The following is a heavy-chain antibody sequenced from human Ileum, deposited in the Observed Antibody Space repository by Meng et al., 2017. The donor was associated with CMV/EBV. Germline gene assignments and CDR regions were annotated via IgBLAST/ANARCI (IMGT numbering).Heavy chain of an antibody. Sequence: QVLLRQSGSRLGKPSQTLSLTCAISRDSVSSNSVTWNWIRQSPSRGLEWLGRTYYRSKWYNDYAVSVKSRITINPDTSKNQFSLQLNSMTPEDTAVYYCTRAYYYDSSGYYDYWGQGTLVTVSS. V-gene: IGHV6-1*01. CDR3: TRAYYYDSSGYYDY. CDR2: TYYRSKWYN. CDR1: RDSVSSNSVT. D-gene: IGHD3-22*01. J-gene: IGHJ4*02.